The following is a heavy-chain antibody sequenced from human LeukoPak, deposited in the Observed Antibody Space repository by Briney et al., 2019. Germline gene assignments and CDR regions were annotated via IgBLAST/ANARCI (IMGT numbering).Heavy chain of an antibody. J-gene: IGHJ5*02. D-gene: IGHD1-26*01. CDR3: ARDRLQRELLTLDWFDP. Sequence: GASVKVSCKASGGTFSSYAISWVRQAPGQGLEWMGGIIPIFGTANYAQKFQGRVTITADKSTSTAYMELSSLRSEDTAVYYCARDRLQRELLTLDWFDPWGQGTLVTVSS. CDR2: IIPIFGTA. CDR1: GGTFSSYA. V-gene: IGHV1-69*06.